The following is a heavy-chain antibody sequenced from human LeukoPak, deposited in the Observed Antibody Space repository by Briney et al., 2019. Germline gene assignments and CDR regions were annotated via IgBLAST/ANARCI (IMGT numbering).Heavy chain of an antibody. V-gene: IGHV3-74*01. CDR2: INSDGSST. Sequence: GGSLRLSCAASGFTFSSYWMHWGRQAPGKGLGWVSRINSDGSSTNYADSVKGRFTISRDNAKNTLYLQVKSLRAEDTAVYYCARGPSGWGSLDSWGQGTLVTVSS. D-gene: IGHD7-27*01. CDR1: GFTFSSYW. J-gene: IGHJ4*02. CDR3: ARGPSGWGSLDS.